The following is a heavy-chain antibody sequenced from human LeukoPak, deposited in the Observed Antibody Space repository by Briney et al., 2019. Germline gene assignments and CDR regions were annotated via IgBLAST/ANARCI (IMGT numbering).Heavy chain of an antibody. CDR2: IYSGGST. CDR3: ARSPTYYYDSSGYYYGGYYFDY. J-gene: IGHJ4*02. V-gene: IGHV3-66*01. Sequence: PGGSLRLSCAASGFTVSSNYMSWARQAPGKGLEWVSVIYSGGSTYYADSVKGRFTISRDNSKNTLYLQMNSLRAEDTAVYYCARSPTYYYDSSGYYYGGYYFDYWGQGTLVTVSS. CDR1: GFTVSSNY. D-gene: IGHD3-22*01.